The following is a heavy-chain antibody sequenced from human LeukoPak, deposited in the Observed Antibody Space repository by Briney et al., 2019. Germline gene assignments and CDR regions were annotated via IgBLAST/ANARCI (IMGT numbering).Heavy chain of an antibody. D-gene: IGHD3-22*01. CDR2: ISYDGSNK. J-gene: IGHJ4*02. CDR1: GFTFSSYG. Sequence: PGGSLRLSCAASGFTFSSYGMHWVRQAPGKGLEWVAVISYDGSNKYYADSVKGRFTISRDNAKNSLYLQMNSLRAEDTAVYYCARALRDITMIVVATYYFDYWGQGTLVTVSS. CDR3: ARALRDITMIVVATYYFDY. V-gene: IGHV3-30*03.